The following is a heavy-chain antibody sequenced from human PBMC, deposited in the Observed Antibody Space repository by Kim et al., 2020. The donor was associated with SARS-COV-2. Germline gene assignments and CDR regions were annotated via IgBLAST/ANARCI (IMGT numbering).Heavy chain of an antibody. J-gene: IGHJ3*02. CDR1: GFTFSNYT. CDR2: ISGSGGST. CDR3: AKDHGCSGGSCYWDHDAFDI. V-gene: IGHV3-23*01. Sequence: GGSLRLSCAASGFTFSNYTMSWVRQAPGKGLEWVSAISGSGGSTYYADSVKGQFTISRDNSKNTLYLQMNSLRAEDTAVYYCAKDHGCSGGSCYWDHDAFDIWGEGTMVTVS. D-gene: IGHD2-15*01.